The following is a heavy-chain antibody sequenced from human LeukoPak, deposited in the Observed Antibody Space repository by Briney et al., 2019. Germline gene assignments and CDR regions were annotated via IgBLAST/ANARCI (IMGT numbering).Heavy chain of an antibody. V-gene: IGHV3-53*01. CDR3: ARLIRSYNWFDS. J-gene: IGHJ5*01. CDR1: GFAVSSNY. D-gene: IGHD3-10*01. Sequence: GGSLRLSCAASGFAVSSNYMSWVRQAPGKGLEWVSIVYSGGSTYSADSVKGRSTISRDNSKNTLYLQMNSLRAADTAVYYCARLIRSYNWFDSWGQGTLVTVSS. CDR2: VYSGGST.